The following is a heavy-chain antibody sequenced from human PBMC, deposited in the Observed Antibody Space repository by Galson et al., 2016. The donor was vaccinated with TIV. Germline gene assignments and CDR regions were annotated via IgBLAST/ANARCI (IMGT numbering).Heavy chain of an antibody. J-gene: IGHJ3*01. CDR1: GFYFSAYG. CDR3: AKSLHDSFGPNDA. CDR2: ISYDGREP. Sequence: SLRLSCAASGFYFSAYGMHWVRQAPGKGLEWVAVISYDGREPKYADSVKGRSTVSRDNSKNTLYLDMNSLRPEDTAVYYCAKSLHDSFGPNDAWGQGTMVTVSS. V-gene: IGHV3-30*18. D-gene: IGHD3-22*01.